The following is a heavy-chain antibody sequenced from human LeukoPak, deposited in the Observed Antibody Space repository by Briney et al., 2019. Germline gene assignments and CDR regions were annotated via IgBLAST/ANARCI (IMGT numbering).Heavy chain of an antibody. Sequence: SETLSLTCDVAGYSVRSGHYWGWIRQPPGKGLEWIGSIYHNGVTYHNPSLVTRVTISIDMSKNQFSLRLRSVAAADTAVYYCARAQGYYLVDYWGQGTLVTVSS. J-gene: IGHJ4*02. V-gene: IGHV4-38-2*01. D-gene: IGHD2-8*01. CDR1: GYSVRSGHY. CDR3: ARAQGYYLVDY. CDR2: IYHNGVT.